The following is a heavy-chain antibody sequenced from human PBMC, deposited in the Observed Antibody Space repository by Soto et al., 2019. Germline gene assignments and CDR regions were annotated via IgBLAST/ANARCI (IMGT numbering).Heavy chain of an antibody. CDR1: GLTFSGYE. J-gene: IGHJ6*02. CDR3: ARVLIPQRYYFYGMDV. Sequence: PGGPLRLSCAASGLTFSGYEMTWVRQAAGKGLEWVSYISSGGTITYNADSVKGRFTISRDNAKSSLYLQMNSLRAEDTAVYYCARVLIPQRYYFYGMDVWGQGTTVTVSS. D-gene: IGHD1-1*01. V-gene: IGHV3-48*03. CDR2: ISSGGTIT.